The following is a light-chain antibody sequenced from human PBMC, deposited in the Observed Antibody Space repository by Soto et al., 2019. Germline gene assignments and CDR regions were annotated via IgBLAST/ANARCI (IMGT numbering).Light chain of an antibody. CDR2: GAS. CDR3: QQYNKWPLT. J-gene: IGKJ4*01. CDR1: ESVSNN. V-gene: IGKV3-15*01. Sequence: EIVLTQSPATLSVSQGERATLSCRASESVSNNLAWYQQKPGQAPRLLIFGASARATGIPARFSGSGSGTEFTLTISSLLSEDFVVYYCQQYNKWPLTFGGGTKVEIK.